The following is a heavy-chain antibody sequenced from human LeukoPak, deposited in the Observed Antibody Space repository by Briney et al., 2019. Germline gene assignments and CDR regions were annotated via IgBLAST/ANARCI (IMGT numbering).Heavy chain of an antibody. CDR2: IYFSGNT. V-gene: IGHV4-61*01. J-gene: IGHJ5*02. D-gene: IGHD5-18*01. CDR1: GGSVSSGSYY. Sequence: SETLSLTCTVSGGSVSSGSYYWSWIRQPPGKGLEWIGYIYFSGNTNYNPSLKSRVTISVDTSKNQFSLKLSSVTAADTAVYYCARDPTGGYSYGYNWFDPWGQGTLVTVSS. CDR3: ARDPTGGYSYGYNWFDP.